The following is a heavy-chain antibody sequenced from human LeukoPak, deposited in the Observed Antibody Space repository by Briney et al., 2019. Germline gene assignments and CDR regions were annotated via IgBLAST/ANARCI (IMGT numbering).Heavy chain of an antibody. Sequence: PSDTLSLTCTVSGGSISSSDSYWGWIRQPPGKGLEWIGSTGSTYYNPSLKSRVTISVDASKNQFSLKLSSVTAADSALYYCARSDHGVDVWGQGTRSPS. CDR1: GGSISSSDSY. J-gene: IGHJ6*02. V-gene: IGHV4-39*01. CDR2: TGST. D-gene: IGHD2-21*01. CDR3: ARSDHGVDV.